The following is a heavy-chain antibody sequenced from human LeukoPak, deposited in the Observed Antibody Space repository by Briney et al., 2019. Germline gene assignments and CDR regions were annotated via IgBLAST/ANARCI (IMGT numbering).Heavy chain of an antibody. J-gene: IGHJ4*02. D-gene: IGHD6-13*01. Sequence: SETLSLSCSVSGASISTFHWSWIRQPPGKGLEWSGYISYSGSTNYDPSLRSRVTISLDTSKNQFSLKLNSVTAADTAVYYCARQYSSSWYGLDYWGQGTLVIVSS. CDR1: GASISTFH. CDR2: ISYSGST. V-gene: IGHV4-59*08. CDR3: ARQYSSSWYGLDY.